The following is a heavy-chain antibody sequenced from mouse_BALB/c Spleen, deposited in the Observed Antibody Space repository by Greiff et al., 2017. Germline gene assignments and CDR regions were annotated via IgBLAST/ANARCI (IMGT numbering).Heavy chain of an antibody. CDR1: GFSLTSYG. V-gene: IGHV2-2-2*01. CDR3: VSDYYGSAY. D-gene: IGHD1-2*01. J-gene: IGHJ3*01. CDR2: IWSGGST. Sequence: VQVVESGPGLVQPSQSLSITCTVSGFSLTSYGVHWVRQSPGKGLEWLGVIWSGGSTDYNAAFISRLSISKDNSKSQVFFKMNSLQADDTAIYYCVSDYYGSAYWGQGTLVTVSA.